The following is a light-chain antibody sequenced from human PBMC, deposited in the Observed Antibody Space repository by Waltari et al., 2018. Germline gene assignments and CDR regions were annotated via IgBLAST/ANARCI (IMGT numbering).Light chain of an antibody. J-gene: IGKJ4*01. Sequence: DIVMTQSPDSVAVSLGERATIHCRSSQNILSSSDNKNYLVWYQQKPGQPPKLLISWASTRESGVPDRFSGSGSDTDFTLTISSLHAEDVAVYYCQQCYHLPSFGGGTRVEIK. CDR1: QNILSSSDNKNY. V-gene: IGKV4-1*01. CDR2: WAS. CDR3: QQCYHLPS.